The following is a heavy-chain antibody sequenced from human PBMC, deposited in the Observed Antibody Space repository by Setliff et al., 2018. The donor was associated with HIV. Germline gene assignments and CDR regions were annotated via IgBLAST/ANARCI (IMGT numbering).Heavy chain of an antibody. V-gene: IGHV4-4*09. CDR1: GGSISGYY. D-gene: IGHD3-3*02. Sequence: LSLTCSVSGGSISGYYWTWLRQPPGKGLEWIGYIYSSGSTNYNPSLKSRFTISVDTSKNQFSLKLSSVTAADTAVYYCARDRAAFRLTYWGQGTLVTVSS. J-gene: IGHJ4*02. CDR2: IYSSGST. CDR3: ARDRAAFRLTY.